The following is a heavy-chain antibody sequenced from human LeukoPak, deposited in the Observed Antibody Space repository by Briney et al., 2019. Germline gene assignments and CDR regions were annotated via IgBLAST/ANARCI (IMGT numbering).Heavy chain of an antibody. CDR1: GYSFSSYW. Sequence: GESLKISCKGLGYSFSSYWNAWARQRPGKGLEWMGIIYPGGSETRYDPSFQGQVTISADSSTSTAYLQWSSLRASDTAMYYCARASRDGYNQNFDHWGQGTLVTVSS. V-gene: IGHV5-51*01. CDR3: ARASRDGYNQNFDH. D-gene: IGHD5-24*01. J-gene: IGHJ4*02. CDR2: IYPGGSET.